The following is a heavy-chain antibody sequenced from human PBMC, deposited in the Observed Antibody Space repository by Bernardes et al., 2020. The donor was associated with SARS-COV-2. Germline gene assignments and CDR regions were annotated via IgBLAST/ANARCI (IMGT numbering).Heavy chain of an antibody. CDR3: AKDPSSPPGSPQAHYYYYGMDV. CDR2: ISGSGGST. Sequence: GGSLRLSCAASGFTFSSYAMSWVRQAPGKGLEWVSAISGSGGSTYYADSVKGRFTISRDNSKNTLYLQMNSLRAEDTAVYYCAKDPSSPPGSPQAHYYYYGMDVWGQGTTVTVSS. V-gene: IGHV3-23*01. CDR1: GFTFSSYA. D-gene: IGHD2-2*01. J-gene: IGHJ6*02.